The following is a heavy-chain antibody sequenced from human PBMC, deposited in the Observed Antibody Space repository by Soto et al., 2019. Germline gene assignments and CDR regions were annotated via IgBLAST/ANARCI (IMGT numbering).Heavy chain of an antibody. Sequence: ASETLSLTCTVSGGSISSYYWSWIRQPPGKGLEWIGDIYYRGSTNYNPSLKSRVTISVDTSKNQFSLKLSSVTAADTAVYYCARAVPEAYCGGDCYSGHYYYYGMDVWGQGTTVTVSS. V-gene: IGHV4-59*01. CDR1: GGSISSYY. D-gene: IGHD2-21*02. J-gene: IGHJ6*02. CDR2: IYYRGST. CDR3: ARAVPEAYCGGDCYSGHYYYYGMDV.